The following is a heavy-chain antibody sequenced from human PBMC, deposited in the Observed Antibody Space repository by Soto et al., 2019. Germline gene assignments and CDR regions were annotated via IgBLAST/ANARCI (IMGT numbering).Heavy chain of an antibody. J-gene: IGHJ4*02. CDR3: AKDPGGRDGYNWSYFDY. Sequence: GGSLRLSCVASGFTFSSYAMSWVRRAPGKGLEWVSGISGSAGSTYYADSVMGRFTISRDNSKNTLYLQMNSLRAEDTAIYHCAKDPGGRDGYNWSYFDYWGQGTLVTVSS. CDR1: GFTFSSYA. V-gene: IGHV3-23*01. D-gene: IGHD5-12*01. CDR2: ISGSAGST.